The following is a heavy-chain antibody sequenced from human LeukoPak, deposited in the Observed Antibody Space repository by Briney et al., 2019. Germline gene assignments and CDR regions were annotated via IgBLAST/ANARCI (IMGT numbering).Heavy chain of an antibody. V-gene: IGHV3-9*01. CDR2: ISWNSGSI. CDR1: GFIFNNYA. CDR3: AKDNRRHYTSGPNPDSLH. D-gene: IGHD6-19*01. J-gene: IGHJ4*02. Sequence: GGSLRLSRAGSGFIFNNYAMHWVRQPPGKGLEWVSGISWNSGSIDYADSVKGRFTISRDNAKNSLYLQMNSLRVEDTAFYYCAKDNRRHYTSGPNPDSLHWGQGALVTVSS.